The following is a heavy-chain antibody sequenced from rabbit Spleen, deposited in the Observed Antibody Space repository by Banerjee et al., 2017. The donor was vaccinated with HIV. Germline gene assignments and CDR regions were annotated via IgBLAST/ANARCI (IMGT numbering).Heavy chain of an antibody. Sequence: QEQLEESGGGLVKPEGSLTLTCKASGFSFSSSYWICWVRQAPGKGLEWIACINAVTGKAVYASWAKGRFTISKTSSTTVTLHMTSLTAADTATYFCARDTGSSFSSYGMDLWGPGTLVTVS. CDR1: GFSFSSSYW. V-gene: IGHV1S45*01. CDR2: INAVTGKA. J-gene: IGHJ6*01. D-gene: IGHD8-1*01. CDR3: ARDTGSSFSSYGMDL.